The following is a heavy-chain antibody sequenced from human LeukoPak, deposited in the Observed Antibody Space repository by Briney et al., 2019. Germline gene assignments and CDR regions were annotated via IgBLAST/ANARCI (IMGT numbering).Heavy chain of an antibody. J-gene: IGHJ4*02. D-gene: IGHD3-10*01. CDR2: IYYSGNT. CDR3: ATDNSYGSGSDYT. V-gene: IGHV4-59*01. CDR1: GGSIRSYY. Sequence: SETLSLTCTVCGGSIRSYYWNWIRQPPGKGLEWIGYIYYSGNTNYNPSLKSRVTISVDTSKNQFSLKLSSVTAADTAVYYCATDNSYGSGSDYTWGQGTLVTVSS.